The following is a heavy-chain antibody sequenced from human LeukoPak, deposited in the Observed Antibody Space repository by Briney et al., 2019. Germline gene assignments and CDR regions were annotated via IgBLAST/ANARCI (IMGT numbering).Heavy chain of an antibody. Sequence: ASVKVSCKASGYTFTSNYIHWVRQAPGQGLEWMGMIYPRDGSTSYAQKFQGRVTVTRDTSTSTVYMQLSSLRSEDTAVYFCARAAGDSYGYRYYFDYWGQGTLVTISS. D-gene: IGHD5-18*01. V-gene: IGHV1-46*01. CDR3: ARAAGDSYGYRYYFDY. CDR1: GYTFTSNY. CDR2: IYPRDGST. J-gene: IGHJ4*02.